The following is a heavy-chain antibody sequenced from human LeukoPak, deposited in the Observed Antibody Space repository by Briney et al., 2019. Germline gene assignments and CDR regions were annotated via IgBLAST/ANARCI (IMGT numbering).Heavy chain of an antibody. D-gene: IGHD4-23*01. J-gene: IGHJ4*02. V-gene: IGHV4-30-2*01. CDR3: ARDYGGYTDY. CDR2: IYHSGST. Sequence: NSSETLSLTCAVSGGSISSGGYSWSWLRQPPGKGLEWIGYIYHSGSTYYNPSLKSRVTISVDRSKNQFSLKLSSVTAADTAVYYCARDYGGYTDYWGQGTLVTVSS. CDR1: GGSISSGGYS.